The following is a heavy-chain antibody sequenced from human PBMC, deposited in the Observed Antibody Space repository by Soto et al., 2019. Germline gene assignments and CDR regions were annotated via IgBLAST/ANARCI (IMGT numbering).Heavy chain of an antibody. D-gene: IGHD1-26*01. CDR3: TRGLFSGSSYSGSWYYFDS. J-gene: IGHJ4*02. CDR1: GGSISSYY. CDR2: IYYSGSS. V-gene: IGHV4-59*12. Sequence: SETLSLTCTVSGGSISSYYWSWIRQPPGKGLEWIGYIYYSGSSIYNPSLKNRVTISTMSNNKFSLELSSVTAADTAVYYCTRGLFSGSSYSGSWYYFDSWGQGTMVTVSS.